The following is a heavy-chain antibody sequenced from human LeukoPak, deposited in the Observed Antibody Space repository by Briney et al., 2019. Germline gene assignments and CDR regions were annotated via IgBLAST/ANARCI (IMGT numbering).Heavy chain of an antibody. V-gene: IGHV5-51*01. CDR3: ARLGSEMATIHSYYYYYMDV. CDR1: GYSFTSYW. Sequence: GESLKISCKGSGYSFTSYWIGWVRQMPGKGLEWMGIIYPGDSDTRYGPSFQGQVTISADKSISTAYLQWSSLKASDTAMYYCARLGSEMATIHSYYYYYMDVWGKGTTVTISS. CDR2: IYPGDSDT. J-gene: IGHJ6*03. D-gene: IGHD5-24*01.